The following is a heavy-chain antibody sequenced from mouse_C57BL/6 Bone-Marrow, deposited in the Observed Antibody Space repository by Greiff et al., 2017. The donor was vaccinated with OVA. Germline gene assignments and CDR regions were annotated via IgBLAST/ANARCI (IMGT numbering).Heavy chain of an antibody. D-gene: IGHD2-3*01. V-gene: IGHV5-17*01. CDR3: ARGLLSYFDY. CDR2: ISSGSSTI. CDR1: GFTFSDYG. Sequence: EVQLQQSGGGLVKPGGSLKLSCAASGFTFSDYGMHWVRQAPEKGLEWVAYISSGSSTIYYADTVKGRFTISRDNAKNTLFLQMTSLRSEDTAMYYCARGLLSYFDYWGQGTTLTVSS. J-gene: IGHJ2*01.